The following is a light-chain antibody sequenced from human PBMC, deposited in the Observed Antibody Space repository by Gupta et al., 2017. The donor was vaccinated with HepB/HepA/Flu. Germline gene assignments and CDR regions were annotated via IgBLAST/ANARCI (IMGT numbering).Light chain of an antibody. V-gene: IGLV2-14*03. J-gene: IGLJ2*01. CDR1: SSDVGGYNS. CDR2: DVN. Sequence: QSALTQPASVSGSPGQSITISCTGTSSDVGGYNSVAWYQQYSGKAPKLLIYDVNVRPSGISTRFSFSNSGNYDSPTITGLQTEDEAEDDYCSFTNTTTTLVVFGGGTKLTVL. CDR3: CSFTNTTTTLVV.